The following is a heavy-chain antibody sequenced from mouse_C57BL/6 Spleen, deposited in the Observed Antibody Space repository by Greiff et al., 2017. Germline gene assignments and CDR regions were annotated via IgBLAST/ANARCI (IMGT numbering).Heavy chain of an antibody. CDR2: IYPGDGDT. D-gene: IGHD2-3*01. CDR1: GYAFSSYW. Sequence: VQLVESGAELVKPGASVKISCKASGYAFSSYWMNWVKQRPGKGLEWIGQIYPGDGDTNYNGKFKGKATLTADKSSSTAYMQLSSLTSEDSAVYFCARDGSKSAMDYWGQGTSVTVSS. V-gene: IGHV1-80*01. CDR3: ARDGSKSAMDY. J-gene: IGHJ4*01.